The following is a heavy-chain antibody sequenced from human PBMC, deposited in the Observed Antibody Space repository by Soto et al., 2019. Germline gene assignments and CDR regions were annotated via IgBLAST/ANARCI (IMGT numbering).Heavy chain of an antibody. J-gene: IGHJ6*04. CDR3: IQSRCGGDCLQSYASHYSYGMDV. CDR1: GFSLSTSGVG. CDR2: IYWDDDK. D-gene: IGHD2-21*02. Sequence: QITLKESGPTLVKPTQTLTLTCTFSGFSLSTSGVGVGWIRQPPGKALEWLALIYWDDDKRYSPSLRSRLTISKDTSKNQVVLTMTNMDPVDTATYYCIQSRCGGDCLQSYASHYSYGMDVWGKGTTVTVSS. V-gene: IGHV2-5*02.